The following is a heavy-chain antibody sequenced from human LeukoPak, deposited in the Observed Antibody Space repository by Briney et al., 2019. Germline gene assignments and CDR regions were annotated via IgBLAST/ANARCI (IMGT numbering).Heavy chain of an antibody. D-gene: IGHD3-22*01. CDR2: IYHSGST. V-gene: IGHV4-38-2*02. CDR3: AREEIKYYDSSGYYPAGFQD. Sequence: PSETLSLTCTVSGYSISSGYYWGWIRQPPGKGLEWIGSIYHSGSTYYNPSLKSRVTISVDTSKNQFSLKLSSVTAADTAVYYCAREEIKYYDSSGYYPAGFQDWGQGTLVAVSS. CDR1: GYSISSGYY. J-gene: IGHJ1*01.